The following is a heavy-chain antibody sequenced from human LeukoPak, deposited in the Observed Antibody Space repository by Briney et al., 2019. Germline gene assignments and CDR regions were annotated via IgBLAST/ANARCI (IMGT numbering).Heavy chain of an antibody. CDR1: GLIFSSCA. Sequence: GRPLRPSCAASGLIFSSCAMQWLRQARGEGVVWVTVISYDGSNKYYADSVKGRFTISRDNSKNTLYLQMNSLRAEDTAVYYCATSSMVRGAQFDYWGQGTLVTVSS. CDR3: ATSSMVRGAQFDY. J-gene: IGHJ4*02. D-gene: IGHD3-10*01. CDR2: ISYDGSNK. V-gene: IGHV3-30*04.